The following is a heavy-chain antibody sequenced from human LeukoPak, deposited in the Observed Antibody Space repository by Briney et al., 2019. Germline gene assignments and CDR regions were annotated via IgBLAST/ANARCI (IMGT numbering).Heavy chain of an antibody. D-gene: IGHD4-23*01. V-gene: IGHV3-7*01. CDR2: RKVDGSEK. J-gene: IGHJ6*02. CDR3: ARDRWGYGMDV. CDR1: GFTFSDYW. Sequence: GGSLRLSCAASGFTFSDYWLTGVRQAPGKGLEWVANRKVDGSEKYYVASVKGRFTISRDNAKNSLYLQMNSLRAEDMAVYYCARDRWGYGMDVWGQGPTVTVSS.